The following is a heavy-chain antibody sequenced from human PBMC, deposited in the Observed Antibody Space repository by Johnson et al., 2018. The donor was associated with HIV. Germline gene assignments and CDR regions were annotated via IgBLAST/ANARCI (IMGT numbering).Heavy chain of an antibody. CDR3: ARGMYYYDTSGYLIRPRAFDI. CDR1: GFTFRSYI. D-gene: IGHD3-22*01. CDR2: ISFDGSNK. Sequence: QVQLVESGGGVIRPGGSLRLSCAASGFTFRSYIMHWVRQAPCEGLEWVALISFDGSNKYYADSVKGRFTISRENSKNSLYLQMNSLRAEDTALYYCARGMYYYDTSGYLIRPRAFDIWGQGTVVTVSS. V-gene: IGHV3-30-3*01. J-gene: IGHJ3*02.